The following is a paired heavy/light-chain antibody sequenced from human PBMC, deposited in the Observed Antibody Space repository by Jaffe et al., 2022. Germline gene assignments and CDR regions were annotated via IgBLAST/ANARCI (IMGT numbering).Light chain of an antibody. CDR1: SSDVSSYHL. J-gene: IGLJ3*02. CDR2: EGS. Sequence: QSALTQPASVSGSPGQSITLSCTGTSSDVSSYHLVSWYQQHPGKAPKLMIYEGSKRPSGVSNRFSGSKSGNTASLTISGLQAEDEADYYCCSYVSGTYFLWVFGGGTKLTVL. V-gene: IGLV2-23*03. CDR3: CSYVSGTYFLWV.
Heavy chain of an antibody. Sequence: QVQLQQSGPGLVKPSQTLSLTCAISGDSVSSNSASWTWIRQSPSRGLEWLGRTYYRSKWYNGYAESVKGRIAINPDTSKNQFSLELNSVTPEDTAVYYCARQTPGQWLGVDAFDIWGQGTMVTVSS. J-gene: IGHJ3*02. CDR1: GDSVSSNSAS. CDR2: TYYRSKWYN. CDR3: ARQTPGQWLGVDAFDI. V-gene: IGHV6-1*01. D-gene: IGHD3-10*01.